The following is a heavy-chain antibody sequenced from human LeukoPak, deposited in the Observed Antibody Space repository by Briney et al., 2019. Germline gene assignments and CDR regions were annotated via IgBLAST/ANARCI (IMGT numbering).Heavy chain of an antibody. CDR3: TKDHGSGSYYFDY. D-gene: IGHD3-10*01. Sequence: GSLRLSCSASGXTFSNVWMSWVRQAPGKGLEWVGRIKSKTDGGTVDYAALVKGRFTISRDDLKNTLYLEMNSLKTEDAAVYYCTKDHGSGSYYFDYWGQGTLVTVSS. V-gene: IGHV3-15*01. J-gene: IGHJ4*02. CDR2: IKSKTDGGTV. CDR1: GXTFSNVW.